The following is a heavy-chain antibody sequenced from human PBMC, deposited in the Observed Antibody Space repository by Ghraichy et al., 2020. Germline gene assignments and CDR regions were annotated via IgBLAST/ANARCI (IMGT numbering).Heavy chain of an antibody. J-gene: IGHJ4*02. CDR3: ARENYSSGWFDY. CDR1: GGSISSYY. D-gene: IGHD6-19*01. V-gene: IGHV4-59*01. CDR2: IYYSGST. Sequence: SETLSLTCTVSGGSISSYYWSWIRQPPGKGLEWIGYIYYSGSTNYNPSLKSRVTISVDTSKNQFSLKLSSVTAADTAVYYCARENYSSGWFDYWGQGTLVTVSS.